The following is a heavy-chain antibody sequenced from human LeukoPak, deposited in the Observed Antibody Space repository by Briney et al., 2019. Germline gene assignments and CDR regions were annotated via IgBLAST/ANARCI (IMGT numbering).Heavy chain of an antibody. V-gene: IGHV3-30-3*01. D-gene: IGHD3-10*01. J-gene: IGHJ5*02. CDR3: ARDLAVLLWFGELIA. Sequence: PGRSLRLSCAASGFTFSSYAMHWVRQAPGKGLEWVAVISYDGSNKYYADSVKGRFTISRDNSKNTLYLQMNSLRAEDTAVYYCARDLAVLLWFGELIAWGQGTLVTVSS. CDR1: GFTFSSYA. CDR2: ISYDGSNK.